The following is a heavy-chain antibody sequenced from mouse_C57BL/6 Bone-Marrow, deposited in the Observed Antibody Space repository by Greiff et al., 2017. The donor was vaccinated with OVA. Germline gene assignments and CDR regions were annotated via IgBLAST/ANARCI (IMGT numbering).Heavy chain of an antibody. CDR1: GYTFTSYW. CDR2: IYPGSGST. Sequence: HVQLQQPGAELVKPGASVKMSCKASGYTFTSYWITWVKQRPGQGLEWIGDIYPGSGSTNYNENFKSKATLTVDTSSSTAYMQLSSLTSEDSAVYYCARGPYYSNYDYWGQGTTLTVSS. J-gene: IGHJ2*01. V-gene: IGHV1-55*01. CDR3: ARGPYYSNYDY. D-gene: IGHD2-5*01.